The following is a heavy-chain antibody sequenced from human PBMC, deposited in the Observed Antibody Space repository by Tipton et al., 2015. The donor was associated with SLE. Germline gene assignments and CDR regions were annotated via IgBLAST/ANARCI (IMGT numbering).Heavy chain of an antibody. V-gene: IGHV4-59*11. CDR2: IYSSGII. CDR1: GDSISSHY. D-gene: IGHD1-1*01. J-gene: IGHJ5*02. Sequence: TLSLTCTVSGDSISSHYWSWFRQPPGKRLEWIGYIYSSGIIRYSSSLRSRATISEDTSKNQFSLQLRSVTAADTAVYYCARGLEENVSAERWFDPWGQVTLVTVSS. CDR3: ARGLEENVSAERWFDP.